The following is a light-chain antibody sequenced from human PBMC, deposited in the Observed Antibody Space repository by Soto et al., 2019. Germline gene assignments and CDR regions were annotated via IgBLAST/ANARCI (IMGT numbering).Light chain of an antibody. V-gene: IGLV2-14*01. J-gene: IGLJ3*02. CDR3: SSYTSTSSWV. CDR2: EVS. Sequence: QSARTQPASVSGSPGQSITISCTGTSSDVGGYNYVSWYQHHPGKAPKVMIYEVSNRPSGVSNRFSGSKSGNTASLTISGLQAEDEADYYCSSYTSTSSWVFGGGTKVTVL. CDR1: SSDVGGYNY.